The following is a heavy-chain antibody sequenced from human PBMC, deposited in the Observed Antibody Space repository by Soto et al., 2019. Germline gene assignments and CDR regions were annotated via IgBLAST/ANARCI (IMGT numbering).Heavy chain of an antibody. J-gene: IGHJ6*02. CDR1: GYTFTGYY. D-gene: IGHD5-12*01. Sequence: QVQLVQSGAEVKKPGASVRVSCKGLGYTFTGYYIHWIRQAPGQGLEWLAWINANSGGASHAQKFQGRVTMTRDTSISTVYMELSRLTSDDTAVYYCARGKIVAGSYYGLDVWGQGTTVTVSS. CDR3: ARGKIVAGSYYGLDV. V-gene: IGHV1-2*02. CDR2: INANSGGA.